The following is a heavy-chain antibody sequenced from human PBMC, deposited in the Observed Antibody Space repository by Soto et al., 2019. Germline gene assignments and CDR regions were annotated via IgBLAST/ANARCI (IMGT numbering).Heavy chain of an antibody. CDR2: IIPIFTTA. V-gene: IGHV1-69*01. D-gene: IGHD3-3*01. CDR1: GGTFSSYA. CDR3: ARRATNDFDFWSGYYDFDY. J-gene: IGHJ4*02. Sequence: QVQLVQSGAEVKKPGSSVKVSCKASGGTFSSYAISWVRQAPGQGLEWMGGIIPIFTTANYAQNFQGRVTITAAESTSTAYMELSSLRSEDTAVYYCARRATNDFDFWSGYYDFDYWGQGTLVTVSS.